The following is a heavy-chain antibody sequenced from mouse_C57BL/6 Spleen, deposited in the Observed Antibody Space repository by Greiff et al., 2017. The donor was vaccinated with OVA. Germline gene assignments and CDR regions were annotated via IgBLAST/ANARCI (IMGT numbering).Heavy chain of an antibody. CDR1: GYTFTDYE. J-gene: IGHJ1*03. D-gene: IGHD2-12*01. CDR2: IDPETGGT. Sequence: VKLQESGAELVRPGASVTLSCKASGYTFTDYEMHWVKQTPVHGLEWIGAIDPETGGTAYNQKFKGKAILTADKSSSTAYMELRSLTSEDSAVYYCTRTYSPYWYFDVWGTGTTVTVSS. V-gene: IGHV1-15*01. CDR3: TRTYSPYWYFDV.